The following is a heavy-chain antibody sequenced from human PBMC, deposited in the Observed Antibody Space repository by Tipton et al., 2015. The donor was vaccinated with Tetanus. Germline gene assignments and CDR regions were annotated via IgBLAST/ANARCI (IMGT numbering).Heavy chain of an antibody. V-gene: IGHV1-18*04. CDR2: ISAYNGKT. J-gene: IGHJ6*02. CDR3: ARVQEQRIYFYGMDV. Sequence: QLVQSGAEVKKPGASVKVSCKTSGYTFTDFYMHWVRQPPGQGLEWVGWISAYNGKTKYAQKLQGRVTMTTDRSASTAYMDLRRLRPDDTAVYYCARVQEQRIYFYGMDVWGHGTSVTVSS. D-gene: IGHD6-25*01. CDR1: GYTFTDFY.